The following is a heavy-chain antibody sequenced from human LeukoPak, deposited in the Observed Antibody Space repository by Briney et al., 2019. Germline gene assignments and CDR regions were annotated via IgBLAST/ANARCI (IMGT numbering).Heavy chain of an antibody. CDR3: ARNLESDYYGSGSPAFDY. V-gene: IGHV4-39*07. J-gene: IGHJ4*02. CDR1: GGSISGSTYY. Sequence: SETLSLTCTVSGGSISGSTYYWGWIRQPPGKGLEWIGSIYYGGSTYYNPSLKSRVTISVDTSKNQFSLKLSSVTAADTAVYYCARNLESDYYGSGSPAFDYWGQGTLVTVSS. CDR2: IYYGGST. D-gene: IGHD3-10*01.